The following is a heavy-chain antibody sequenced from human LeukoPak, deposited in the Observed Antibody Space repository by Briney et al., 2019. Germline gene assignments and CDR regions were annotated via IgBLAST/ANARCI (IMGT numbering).Heavy chain of an antibody. CDR2: ISGGDGGT. CDR1: GFTFGDHA. Sequence: GGSLRLSCTASGFTFGDHAMSWVRQAPGKGLEWVSAISGGDGGTYYADYVKARFTISRDNSKNMLYMQVDGLRADDTALYYCAKAFREHSSGTSYSSFDIWGQGTMVTVSS. V-gene: IGHV3-23*01. J-gene: IGHJ3*02. CDR3: AKAFREHSSGTSYSSFDI. D-gene: IGHD3-22*01.